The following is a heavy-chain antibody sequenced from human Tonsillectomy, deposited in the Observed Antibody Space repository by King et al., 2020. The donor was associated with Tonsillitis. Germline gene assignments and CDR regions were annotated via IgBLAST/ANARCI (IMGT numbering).Heavy chain of an antibody. V-gene: IGHV3-33*01. CDR1: GFTFSSYG. CDR2: RWRGGSNK. CDR3: ARGSTPDYYDSSGARGYFDY. Sequence: QLVQSGGGVVQPGRSLRLSCAAAGFTFSSYGMHWVRQAPGKGLEWVAVRWRGGSNKYYAESVKGRFTISRDNSKNTLYLQMNSLRAEDTAVYYCARGSTPDYYDSSGARGYFDYWGQGTLVTVSS. D-gene: IGHD3-22*01. J-gene: IGHJ4*02.